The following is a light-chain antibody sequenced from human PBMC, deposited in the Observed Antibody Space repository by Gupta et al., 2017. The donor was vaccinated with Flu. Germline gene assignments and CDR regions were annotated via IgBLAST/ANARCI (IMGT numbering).Light chain of an antibody. CDR1: RSNIGAGYE. V-gene: IGLV1-40*01. J-gene: IGLJ3*02. CDR3: HSYDSNLSGWV. Sequence: QSVLTQPPSVSGAPGQRVTISCTGRRSNIGAGYEVHWYQKLPGTAPKLLVYGNTNRPSGVPDRFSGSKSVTSASLAITGLQAEDEADYYCHSYDSNLSGWVFGGGTRLTVL. CDR2: GNT.